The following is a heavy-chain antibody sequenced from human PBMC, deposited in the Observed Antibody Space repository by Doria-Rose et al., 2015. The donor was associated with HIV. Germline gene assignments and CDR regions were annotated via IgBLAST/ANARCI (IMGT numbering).Heavy chain of an antibody. V-gene: IGHV1-69*02. D-gene: IGHD3-3*01. CDR2: IIPVLGIR. J-gene: IGHJ4*02. CDR3: ATTWSGYYLDY. Sequence: GLEWMGRIIPVLGIRNYAQKFQGRVTITADESTSTAYIELSNLRSEDTAVYYCATTWSGYYLDYWGQGTRGTVSS.